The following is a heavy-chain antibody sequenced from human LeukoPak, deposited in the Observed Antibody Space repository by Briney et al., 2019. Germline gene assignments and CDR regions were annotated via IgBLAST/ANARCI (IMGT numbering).Heavy chain of an antibody. V-gene: IGHV3-7*04. D-gene: IGHD1-14*01. Sequence: GGSLRLAWTASGFTFSTYWMSWVRQAPGEGLEWVANIHPEGNEKYHVDSVKGRFTISRDNAKNSLYLQMNSLRVEDTAVYYCARGDDFSGDYWGQGTLVTVSS. CDR1: GFTFSTYW. J-gene: IGHJ4*02. CDR2: IHPEGNEK. CDR3: ARGDDFSGDY.